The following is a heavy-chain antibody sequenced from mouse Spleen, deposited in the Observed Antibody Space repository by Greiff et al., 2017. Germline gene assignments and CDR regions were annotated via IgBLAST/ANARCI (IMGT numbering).Heavy chain of an antibody. J-gene: IGHJ3*01. D-gene: IGHD1-1*01. CDR3: ARNSVVATPFAY. V-gene: IGHV1-55*01. CDR2: IYPGSGST. CDR1: GYTFTSYW. Sequence: QVQLQQPGAELVKPGASVKMSCKASGYTFTSYWITWVKQRPGQGLEWIGDIYPGSGSTNYNEKFKSKATLTVDTSSSTAYTQLSSLTSEDSAVYYCARNSVVATPFAYWGQGTLVTVSA.